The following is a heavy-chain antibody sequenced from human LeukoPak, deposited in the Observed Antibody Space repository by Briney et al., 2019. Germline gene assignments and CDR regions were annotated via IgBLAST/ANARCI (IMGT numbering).Heavy chain of an antibody. CDR1: GFTFSSYG. J-gene: IGHJ4*02. CDR3: AKGDYYDFWSGYLYYFDY. Sequence: GGSLRLSCAASGFTFSSYGMHWVRQAPGKGLEWVAVIWYDGSNKYYADSVKGRFTISRDNSKDTLYLQMNSLRAEDTAVYCCAKGDYYDFWSGYLYYFDYWGQGTLVTVSS. CDR2: IWYDGSNK. V-gene: IGHV3-33*06. D-gene: IGHD3-3*01.